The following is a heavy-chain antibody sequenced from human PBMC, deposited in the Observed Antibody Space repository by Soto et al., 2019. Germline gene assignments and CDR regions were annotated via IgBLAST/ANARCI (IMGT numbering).Heavy chain of an antibody. J-gene: IGHJ4*02. Sequence: PGGSLRLSCTASGLTFSTFAMSWVRQSPGKGLEWVSTISGNGGATFYADSVKGRFTISRDNVEDTLFLQLNNVRGDDTAVYFCAKGPLDDCLGGSCHFDHWGQGVLVTVSS. CDR3: AKGPLDDCLGGSCHFDH. D-gene: IGHD2-15*01. CDR2: ISGNGGAT. V-gene: IGHV3-23*01. CDR1: GLTFSTFA.